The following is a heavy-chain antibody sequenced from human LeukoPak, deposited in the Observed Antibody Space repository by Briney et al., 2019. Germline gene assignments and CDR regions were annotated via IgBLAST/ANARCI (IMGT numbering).Heavy chain of an antibody. CDR3: ARRSGSGTSINYYYYYMDV. D-gene: IGHD1-26*01. J-gene: IGHJ6*03. V-gene: IGHV3-20*04. CDR1: GFTFSNYW. Sequence: GGSLRLSCAASGFTFSNYWMSWVRQAPGKGLEWVSGINWNGGSTGYADSVKGRFTISRDNAKNSLYLQMNSLRAEDTALYYCARRSGSGTSINYYYYYMDVWGKGTTVTVSS. CDR2: INWNGGST.